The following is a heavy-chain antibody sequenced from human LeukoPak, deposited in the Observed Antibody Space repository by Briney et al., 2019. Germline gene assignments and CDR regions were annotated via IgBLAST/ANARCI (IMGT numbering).Heavy chain of an antibody. V-gene: IGHV4-4*07. CDR1: GGSINSYY. D-gene: IGHD6-19*01. Sequence: SETLSLTCTVSGGSINSYYWGWIRQPAGKGLEWIGRIYTSGSTNYNPSLKSRVTVSVDTSKNQFSLKLSSVTAADTAVYYCARIQQWLVPDYWGQGTLVTVSS. J-gene: IGHJ4*02. CDR2: IYTSGST. CDR3: ARIQQWLVPDY.